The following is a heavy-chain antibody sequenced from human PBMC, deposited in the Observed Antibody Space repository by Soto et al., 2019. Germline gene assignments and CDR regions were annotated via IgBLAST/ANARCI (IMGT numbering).Heavy chain of an antibody. CDR2: ISGSGGST. J-gene: IGHJ3*02. CDR3: AKDKGPNRAGGAFDI. Sequence: GGSLRLSCAASGFTFNSYAMSWVRQAPGKGLDWVSAISGSGGSTYYADSVKGRFTISRDNSKSTLYIQMNSLRVDDTAVYYCAKDKGPNRAGGAFDIWGQGTMVTVSS. D-gene: IGHD3-10*01. CDR1: GFTFNSYA. V-gene: IGHV3-23*01.